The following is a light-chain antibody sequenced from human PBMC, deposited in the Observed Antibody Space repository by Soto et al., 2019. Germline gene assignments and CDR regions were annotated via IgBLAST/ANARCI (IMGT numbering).Light chain of an antibody. CDR2: GAS. J-gene: IGKJ1*01. CDR3: QHYKSYPWT. CDR1: QDIGHY. Sequence: DIQVTQSPSSVSASVGDRVTITCRASQDIGHYLAWYQQKPGKAPKLLIYGASSLQSGVPSRFSGSGSETEFTLTISSLQPDDFAIYYCQHYKSYPWTFGQGTKVDIK. V-gene: IGKV1-16*01.